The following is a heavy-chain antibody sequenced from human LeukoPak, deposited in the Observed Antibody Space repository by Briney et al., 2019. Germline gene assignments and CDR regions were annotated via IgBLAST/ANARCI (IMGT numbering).Heavy chain of an antibody. D-gene: IGHD4-17*01. J-gene: IGHJ5*01. CDR1: GFLVNNYY. CDR2: IRDSGET. V-gene: IGHV3-66*03. CDR3: ARDRAVTQLWVEFDS. Sequence: GGSLRLSRTVSGFLVNNYYMSWVRQAPGKGLEWVSLIRDSGETFYADSVEGRFTISRDNSKNTMFLQMNRLTVEDTAVYFCARDRAVTQLWVEFDSWGQGTLVTVSS.